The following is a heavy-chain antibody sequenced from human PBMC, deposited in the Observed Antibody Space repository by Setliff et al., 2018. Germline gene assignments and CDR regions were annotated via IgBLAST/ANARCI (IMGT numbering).Heavy chain of an antibody. Sequence: SETLSLTCTVSGGSINNYYWSWIRQPAGKGLEWIGRVYSNVGTNFNPSLKSRVTMSVDASKNQISLKLMSVTAADTAVYYCAKGGTYRDFDDWGQGTLVTVSS. CDR2: VYSNVGT. J-gene: IGHJ4*02. CDR1: GGSINNYY. CDR3: AKGGTYRDFDD. V-gene: IGHV4-4*07.